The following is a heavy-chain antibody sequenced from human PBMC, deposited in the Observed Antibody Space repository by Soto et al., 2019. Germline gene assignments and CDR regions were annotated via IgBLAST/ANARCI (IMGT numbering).Heavy chain of an antibody. Sequence: QVQLVQSGAEVKKPGASVKVSCKACGYTFTSYGISWVRQAPGQGLEWMGWISAYNGNTNYAQKLQGRVTMTTDTSSSTAYMELRSLRSDDTAVYYCARVEAAAGTFYYYGMDVWGQGTTVTVSS. V-gene: IGHV1-18*01. CDR3: ARVEAAAGTFYYYGMDV. D-gene: IGHD6-13*01. J-gene: IGHJ6*02. CDR1: GYTFTSYG. CDR2: ISAYNGNT.